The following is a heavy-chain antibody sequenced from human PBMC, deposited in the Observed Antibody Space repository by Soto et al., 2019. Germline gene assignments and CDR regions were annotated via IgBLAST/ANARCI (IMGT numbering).Heavy chain of an antibody. V-gene: IGHV3-15*01. CDR1: GFTFSNAW. D-gene: IGHD3-3*01. CDR3: STETYHFGVVIIPLFDY. CDR2: IKSKTDGGRT. Sequence: GGSLRLSCAASGFTFSNAWTSWVSPAQGKGLEWVGRIKSKTDGGRTDYAAPVKGRFTITRDDSKNTLYLQMNSLTTEDTAVFYCSTETYHFGVVIIPLFDYWGQGTLVTVSS. J-gene: IGHJ4*02.